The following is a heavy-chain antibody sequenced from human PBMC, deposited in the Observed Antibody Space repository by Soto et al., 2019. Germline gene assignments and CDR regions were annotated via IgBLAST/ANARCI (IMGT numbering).Heavy chain of an antibody. D-gene: IGHD3-22*01. J-gene: IGHJ5*02. Sequence: GASVKVSCKASVGTFISYTISWVRQAPGQGLEWMGRIIPILGIANYAQKFQGRVTITADKSTSTAYMELSSLRSEDTAVYYCARDDPLQVIDFWFDPWGQGTLVTVSS. V-gene: IGHV1-69*04. CDR2: IIPILGIA. CDR1: VGTFISYT. CDR3: ARDDPLQVIDFWFDP.